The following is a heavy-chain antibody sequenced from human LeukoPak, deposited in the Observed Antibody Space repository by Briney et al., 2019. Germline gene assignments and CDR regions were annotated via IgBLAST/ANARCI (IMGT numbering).Heavy chain of an antibody. CDR1: GYIFTSYG. J-gene: IGHJ3*02. CDR2: ISAYNGNT. D-gene: IGHD1-14*01. V-gene: IGHV1-18*01. CDR3: ARWDATRTFDAFDI. Sequence: ASVKVSCEASGYIFTSYGFAWVRQAPGQGLEWMGWISAYNGNTNYAQKLQGRVTMTTDTSTSTAYMELRSLRSDDTAVYYCARWDATRTFDAFDIWGQGTMVTVSS.